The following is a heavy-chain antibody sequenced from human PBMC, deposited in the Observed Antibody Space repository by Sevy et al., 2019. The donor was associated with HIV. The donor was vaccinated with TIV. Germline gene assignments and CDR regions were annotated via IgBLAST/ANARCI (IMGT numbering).Heavy chain of an antibody. D-gene: IGHD6-19*01. CDR1: GFTFSSYW. Sequence: GGSLRLSCAASGFTFSSYWMSWVRQAPGKGLEWVANIKQDGSEKYYVDSVKGRFTISRDNAKNSLYLQMNSLRAEDTAVYYCARGRAVAGTGLDYWGQGTLVTVSS. V-gene: IGHV3-7*03. CDR2: IKQDGSEK. J-gene: IGHJ4*02. CDR3: ARGRAVAGTGLDY.